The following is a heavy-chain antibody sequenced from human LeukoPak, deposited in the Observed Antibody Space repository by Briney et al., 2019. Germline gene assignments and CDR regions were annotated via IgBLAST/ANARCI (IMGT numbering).Heavy chain of an antibody. CDR3: AREIPYYYGSGSYIPL. CDR2: IYTSGST. D-gene: IGHD3-10*01. J-gene: IGHJ4*02. V-gene: IGHV4-4*07. CDR1: GGSISNYY. Sequence: PSXTLSLTCTVSGGSISNYYWSWVRQPDGKGLEWNGRIYTSGSTNYNPSRKSRVTMSVDTSKNQFSLKMSAVAAADTAVYYCAREIPYYYGSGSYIPLWGQGTLVTVSS.